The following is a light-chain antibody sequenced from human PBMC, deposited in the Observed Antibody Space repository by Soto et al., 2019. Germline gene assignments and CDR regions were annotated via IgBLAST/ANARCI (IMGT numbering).Light chain of an antibody. CDR3: QQYNTSHVT. Sequence: VFLAHSPFALSLSPGERSTLSCSASQRVSRGYLAWYQQKPGQTPRLLIYGASGRATGIPDRFSGTGSGKELTITISRMEAEDFAVYYCQQYNTSHVTFGQGNKVDIK. CDR2: GAS. J-gene: IGKJ1*01. V-gene: IGKV3-20*01. CDR1: QRVSRGY.